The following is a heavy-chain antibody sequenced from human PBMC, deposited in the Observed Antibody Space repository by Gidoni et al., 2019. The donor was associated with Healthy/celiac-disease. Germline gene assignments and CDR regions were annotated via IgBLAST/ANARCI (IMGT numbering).Heavy chain of an antibody. J-gene: IGHJ5*02. Sequence: VQLVQSGAVVKKHGQSLKISCTGSGYSFTSYCIGWVRQMTGKGLEWMGIIYTGESDTRCGPSYQGPVTISADKTISTAYQQWSSLKASDTAMYYWAVLSRVITIFGVVPNWFDPWGQGTLVTVSS. CDR1: GYSFTSYC. CDR2: IYTGESDT. V-gene: IGHV5-51*01. D-gene: IGHD3-3*01. CDR3: AVLSRVITIFGVVPNWFDP.